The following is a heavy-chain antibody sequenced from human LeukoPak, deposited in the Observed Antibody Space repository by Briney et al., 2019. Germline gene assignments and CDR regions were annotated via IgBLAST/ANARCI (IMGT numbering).Heavy chain of an antibody. Sequence: GGSLRLSCAASGFTFSRYAMSWVRQAPGKGLEWVSGISGGGGDTYYADSVKGHFTISRDNPRNTLHLQMNSLRAEDTAIYYCAKVKAVSGTEDYFDYWGQGTLVTVSS. J-gene: IGHJ4*02. CDR2: ISGGGGDT. CDR1: GFTFSRYA. D-gene: IGHD6-19*01. CDR3: AKVKAVSGTEDYFDY. V-gene: IGHV3-23*01.